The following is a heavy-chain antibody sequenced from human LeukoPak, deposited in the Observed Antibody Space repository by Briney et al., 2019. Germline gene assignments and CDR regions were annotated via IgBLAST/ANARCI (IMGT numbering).Heavy chain of an antibody. D-gene: IGHD2-2*01. V-gene: IGHV1-69*06. J-gene: IGHJ6*03. Sequence: SVKVSCKASGGTFSSYAISWVRQAPGQGLEWMGGIIPIFGTANYAQKFQGRVTITADKSTSTAYMELSSLRAEDTAVYYCARDTERVVPAAMATYYYYYYMDVWGKGTTVTVSS. CDR1: GGTFSSYA. CDR3: ARDTERVVPAAMATYYYYYYMDV. CDR2: IIPIFGTA.